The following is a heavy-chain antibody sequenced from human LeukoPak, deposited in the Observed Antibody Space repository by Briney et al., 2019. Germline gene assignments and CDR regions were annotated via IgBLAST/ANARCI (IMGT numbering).Heavy chain of an antibody. CDR2: ISGSGGST. CDR1: GFTFSSYA. CDR3: AKDDTIFGVVIPYYFDY. Sequence: GGSLRLPCAASGFTFSSYAMSWVRQAPGKGLEWVSDISGSGGSTYYADSVKGRFTISRDNSKNTLYLQMNSLRAEDTAVYYCAKDDTIFGVVIPYYFDYWGQGTLVTVSS. D-gene: IGHD3-3*01. J-gene: IGHJ4*02. V-gene: IGHV3-23*01.